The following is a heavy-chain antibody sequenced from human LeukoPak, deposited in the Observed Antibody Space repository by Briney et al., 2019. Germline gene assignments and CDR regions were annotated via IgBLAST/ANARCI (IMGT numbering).Heavy chain of an antibody. CDR1: GFTFDDYA. J-gene: IGHJ4*02. D-gene: IGHD3-10*01. Sequence: LSGGSLRLSCAASGFTFDDYAMHWVRQAPGKGLEWVSGISWNSGSIGYADSVKGRFTISRDNAKNSLYLQMNSLRAEDTALYYCAKDGFMVRGVITPYYFDYWGQGTLVTVSS. CDR3: AKDGFMVRGVITPYYFDY. CDR2: ISWNSGSI. V-gene: IGHV3-9*01.